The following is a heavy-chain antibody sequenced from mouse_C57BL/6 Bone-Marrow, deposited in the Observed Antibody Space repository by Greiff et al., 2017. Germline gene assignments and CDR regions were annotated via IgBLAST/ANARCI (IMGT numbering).Heavy chain of an antibody. CDR2: INPSNGGT. CDR3: ARSCREYAGAWFAY. Sequence: QVQLQQPGTELVKPGASVKLSCKASGYTFTSYGMHWVKQRPGQGLEWIGNINPSNGGTNYNEKFKSKATLTVDKSSSTAYMQISSLTSEDSAVYYCARSCREYAGAWFAYWGQGTLVTVSA. V-gene: IGHV1-53*01. D-gene: IGHD5-1*01. CDR1: GYTFTSYG. J-gene: IGHJ3*01.